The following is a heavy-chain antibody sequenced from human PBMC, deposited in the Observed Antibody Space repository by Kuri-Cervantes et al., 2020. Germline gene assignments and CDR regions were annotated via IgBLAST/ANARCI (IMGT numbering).Heavy chain of an antibody. CDR2: ICYSGST. D-gene: IGHD3-22*01. J-gene: IGHJ6*02. CDR3: ARLYYYDSSGYYSYYYGMDV. Sequence: ESLKISCTVSGGSVSSGSYYWSWIRQPAGKGLEWIGYICYSGSTNDNPSLKSRVTISVDTSKNQFSLKLSSVTAADTAVYYCARLYYYDSSGYYSYYYGMDVWGQGTTVTVSS. CDR1: GGSVSSGSYY. V-gene: IGHV4-61*10.